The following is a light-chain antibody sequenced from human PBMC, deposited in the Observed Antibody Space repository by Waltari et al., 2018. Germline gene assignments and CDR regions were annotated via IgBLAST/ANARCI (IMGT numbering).Light chain of an antibody. CDR3: QQRRDWPLT. Sequence: EIVLTQSPATLSLSPGERASLSCRASQSVSRDLAWYRQQPGQAPRLLIFDASIRATGTPARFSGSGSGTDFTLTISSLEPEDFAVYYCQQRRDWPLTFGGGTKVEIK. CDR1: QSVSRD. V-gene: IGKV3-11*01. CDR2: DAS. J-gene: IGKJ4*01.